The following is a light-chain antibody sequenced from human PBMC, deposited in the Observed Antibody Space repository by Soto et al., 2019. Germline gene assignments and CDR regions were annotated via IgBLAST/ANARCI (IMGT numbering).Light chain of an antibody. Sequence: QSVLTQPASVSGSRGQSITISCTGTTSDVGYYDYVSWYQQHPGKAPKLMIYDVSTRPSGVSNRFSGSKSGNTASLTISGLQADDEADYYCSSYTSSSTLVVFGGGTKLTVL. J-gene: IGLJ3*02. CDR1: TSDVGYYDY. CDR3: SSYTSSSTLVV. V-gene: IGLV2-14*01. CDR2: DVS.